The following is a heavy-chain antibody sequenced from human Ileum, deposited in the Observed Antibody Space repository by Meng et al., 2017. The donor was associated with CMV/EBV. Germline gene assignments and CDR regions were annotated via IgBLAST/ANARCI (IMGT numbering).Heavy chain of an antibody. J-gene: IGHJ6*02. V-gene: IGHV1-18*01. CDR1: GYSFTNYG. D-gene: IGHD3-3*01. CDR2: ISGYNGNT. Sequence: ASVKVSCKASGYSFTNYGLSWVRQAPGQGLEWMGWISGYNGNTKYAQKFQGRVTMTTDTSTSTAYMELRNLRSDDTAVYYCASLYYDFWSGYYRGDFGMDVWGQGTMVTVSS. CDR3: ASLYYDFWSGYYRGDFGMDV.